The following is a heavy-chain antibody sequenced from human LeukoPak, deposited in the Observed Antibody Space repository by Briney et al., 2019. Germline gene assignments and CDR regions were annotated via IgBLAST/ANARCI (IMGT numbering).Heavy chain of an antibody. CDR3: AREDSSSWPPLYYFDY. D-gene: IGHD6-13*01. CDR1: GGSISSYY. J-gene: IGHJ4*02. CDR2: IYTSGST. V-gene: IGHV4-4*07. Sequence: SETLSLTCTVSGGSISSYYWSWIGQPAGKGLEWIGRIYTSGSTNYNPSLKSRVTMSVDTSKNQFSLKLSSVTAADTAVYYCAREDSSSWPPLYYFDYWGQGTLVTVSS.